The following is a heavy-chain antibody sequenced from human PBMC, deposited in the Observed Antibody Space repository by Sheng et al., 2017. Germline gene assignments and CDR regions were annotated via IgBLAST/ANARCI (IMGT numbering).Heavy chain of an antibody. D-gene: IGHD3-10*01. CDR2: QSYWKH. V-gene: IGHV4-34*01. J-gene: IGHJ4*02. Sequence: QVQLQQWDTGLLKPSETLSLTCAVSGGSFSDYYWNWIRHAPTGRGRGVDWRHQSYWKHQLQPVPRSRVTISIDTSNSQFSLKLISVTAADTAVYFCARAHPKRGYYGSGHYPFDYWGQGLLVTVSS. CDR3: ARAHPKRGYYGSGHYPFDY. CDR1: GGSFSDYY.